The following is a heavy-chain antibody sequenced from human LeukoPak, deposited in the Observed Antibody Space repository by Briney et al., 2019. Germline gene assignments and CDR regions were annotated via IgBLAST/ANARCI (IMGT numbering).Heavy chain of an antibody. Sequence: GASVKVSCKASGGTFSSYAISWVRQAPGQGLEWMGGIIPIFGTANYAQKFQGRVTITADESTSTAYMELSSLRSEDTAVYYCARDAQYCSSTSCYSKFDYWGQGTLVTVSS. CDR1: GGTFSSYA. CDR3: ARDAQYCSSTSCYSKFDY. V-gene: IGHV1-69*13. D-gene: IGHD2-2*02. CDR2: IIPIFGTA. J-gene: IGHJ4*02.